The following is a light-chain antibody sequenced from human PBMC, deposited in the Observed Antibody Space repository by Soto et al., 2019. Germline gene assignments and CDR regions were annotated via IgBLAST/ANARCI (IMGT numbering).Light chain of an antibody. Sequence: QSALTQPGSVSGSPGQSITTSCIGTSSDIGAYNYASWYQQHPGKAPKLIIYDVSNRPSGVSNRFSGSKSGYTASLTISGLQAEDEADYYCSSYSSTITRVFGTGTKVTVL. V-gene: IGLV2-14*03. CDR2: DVS. J-gene: IGLJ1*01. CDR3: SSYSSTITRV. CDR1: SSDIGAYNY.